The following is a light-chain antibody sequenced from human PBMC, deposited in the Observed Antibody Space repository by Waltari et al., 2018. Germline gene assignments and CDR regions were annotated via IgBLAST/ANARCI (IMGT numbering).Light chain of an antibody. CDR3: HHYYIPPLT. J-gene: IGKJ5*01. V-gene: IGKV4-1*01. CDR2: WAS. Sequence: DIVLTQSPDSLAVALGGRATINCKSSQRLLSSFNSKTYIAWYQQKPGQPPKLLINWASARGSGVPERFSGSGSETDFTLTISSLQAEDVAVYYCHHYYIPPLTFGQGTRLEIK. CDR1: QRLLSSFNSKTY.